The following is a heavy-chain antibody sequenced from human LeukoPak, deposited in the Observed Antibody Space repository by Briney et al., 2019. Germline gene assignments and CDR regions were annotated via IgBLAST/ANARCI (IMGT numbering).Heavy chain of an antibody. Sequence: PGGSLRLSCAASGFTFSSYGMHWVRQAPGKGLEWVAVIWYDGSNKYYADSVKGRFTISRDNSKNTLYLQMNSLRAEDTAVYYCARRRSITMIVVVIEGPYYFDYWGQGTLVTVSS. D-gene: IGHD3-22*01. J-gene: IGHJ4*02. CDR2: IWYDGSNK. CDR1: GFTFSSYG. V-gene: IGHV3-30*02. CDR3: ARRRSITMIVVVIEGPYYFDY.